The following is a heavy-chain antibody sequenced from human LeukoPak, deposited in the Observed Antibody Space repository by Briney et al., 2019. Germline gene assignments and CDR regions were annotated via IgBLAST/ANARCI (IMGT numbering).Heavy chain of an antibody. J-gene: IGHJ4*02. CDR2: INPNSGGT. CDR1: GYTFTGYY. CDR3: ASTVVVISSFDY. D-gene: IGHD3-22*01. V-gene: IGHV1-2*02. Sequence: ASVTVSCKASGYTFTGYYMHWVRQAPGQGLEWMGWINPNSGGTNYAQKFQGRVTMTRDTSISTAYMELSRLRSDDTAVYYCASTVVVISSFDYWGQGTLVTVSS.